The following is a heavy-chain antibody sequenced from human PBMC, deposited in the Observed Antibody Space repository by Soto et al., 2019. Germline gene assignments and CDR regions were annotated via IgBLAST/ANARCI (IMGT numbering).Heavy chain of an antibody. Sequence: GGSLRLSCAASGFTFSDYYMSWIRQAPGKGLEWVSYISSRSSTIYYADSVKGRFTISRDNAKNSLYLQMNSLRAEDTAVYYCAREGESYGDHYYYYGMDVWGQGTTVTVSS. V-gene: IGHV3-11*01. D-gene: IGHD4-17*01. CDR3: AREGESYGDHYYYYGMDV. J-gene: IGHJ6*02. CDR1: GFTFSDYY. CDR2: ISSRSSTI.